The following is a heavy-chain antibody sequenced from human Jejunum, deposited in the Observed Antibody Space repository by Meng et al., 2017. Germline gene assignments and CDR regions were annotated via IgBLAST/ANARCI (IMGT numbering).Heavy chain of an antibody. CDR2: VSPRSGNT. J-gene: IGHJ4*02. Sequence: ASVKVSCKASGYTFTNYDINWMRQAPGQGLEWMGWVSPRSGNTGYAEKFQGRLAMTRDTSINTAYMELSSLTAEDTAVYYCARGITAGVDYWGLGVRVNGAS. CDR3: ARGITAGVDY. CDR1: GYTFTNYD. V-gene: IGHV1-8*01. D-gene: IGHD3-16*01.